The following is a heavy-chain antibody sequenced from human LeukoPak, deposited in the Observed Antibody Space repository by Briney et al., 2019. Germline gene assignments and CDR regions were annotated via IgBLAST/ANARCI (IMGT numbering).Heavy chain of an antibody. V-gene: IGHV3-73*01. Sequence: GGSLRLSCAASGFTFSDSSIHRARQAPGTGLEWVARIRSKGNSYATSYAASVSGRFTISRDDSKNTAYLQINSLKTEDSAIYYCTARSDTYGHFDYWGQGTLVTVSS. CDR2: IRSKGNSYAT. CDR1: GFTFSDSS. CDR3: TARSDTYGHFDY. J-gene: IGHJ4*02. D-gene: IGHD5-18*01.